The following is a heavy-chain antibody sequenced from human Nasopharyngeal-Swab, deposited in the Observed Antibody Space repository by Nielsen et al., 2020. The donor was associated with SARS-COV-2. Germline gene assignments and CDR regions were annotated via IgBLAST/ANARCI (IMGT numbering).Heavy chain of an antibody. CDR2: IYYSGST. J-gene: IGHJ4*02. CDR1: GGSISSSSDY. Sequence: SETLSLTCTVSGGSISSSSDYWGWIRQPPGKGLEWIGSIYYSGSTYYNPSLKSRVTISVDTSKNQFSLKLSSVTAADTAVYYCARWGDSSSWYYFDYWGQGTLVTVSS. CDR3: ARWGDSSSWYYFDY. V-gene: IGHV4-39*01. D-gene: IGHD6-13*01.